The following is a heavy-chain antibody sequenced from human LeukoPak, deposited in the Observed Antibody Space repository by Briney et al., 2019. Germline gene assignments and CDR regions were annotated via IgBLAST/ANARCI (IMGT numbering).Heavy chain of an antibody. CDR1: TFPFSRSS. CDR3: ASVLWFGGIFFDY. V-gene: IGHV3-48*04. Sequence: GGSLRLSCAASTFPFSRSSMNWVRQAPGKGLEWVSYISSSGSTIYYADSVKGRFTISRDDTKNSLYLQMNSLRAEDTAVYYCASVLWFGGIFFDYWGQGTLVTVSS. CDR2: ISSSGSTI. J-gene: IGHJ4*02. D-gene: IGHD3-10*01.